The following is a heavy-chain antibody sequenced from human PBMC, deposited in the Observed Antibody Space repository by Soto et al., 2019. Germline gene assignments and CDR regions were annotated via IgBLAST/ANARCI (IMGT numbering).Heavy chain of an antibody. V-gene: IGHV1-69*12. CDR1: GGTFSSYA. J-gene: IGHJ2*01. CDR2: IIPIFGTA. D-gene: IGHD4-17*01. CDR3: ASSLTPIYGGNAGYWYFDL. Sequence: QVQLVQSGAEVKKPGSSVKVSCKASGGTFSSYAISWVRQAPGQGLEWMGGIIPIFGTANYAQKFQGRVTITADESTSTAYVELSSLRSEDTAVYYCASSLTPIYGGNAGYWYFDLWGRGTLVTVSS.